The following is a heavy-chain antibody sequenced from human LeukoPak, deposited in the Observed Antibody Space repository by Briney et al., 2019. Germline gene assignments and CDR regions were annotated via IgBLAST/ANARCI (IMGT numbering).Heavy chain of an antibody. CDR3: ARRYYSSPRSFDY. V-gene: IGHV4-59*08. J-gene: IGHJ4*02. CDR2: IYYSGST. D-gene: IGHD2-15*01. Sequence: SETLSLTCTVSGGSFSSYYWSWIRQPPGKGLEWIGYIYYSGSTNYNPSLKSRVTISVDTSKNQFSLKLSSVTAADTAVYYCARRYYSSPRSFDYWGQGTLVTVSS. CDR1: GGSFSSYY.